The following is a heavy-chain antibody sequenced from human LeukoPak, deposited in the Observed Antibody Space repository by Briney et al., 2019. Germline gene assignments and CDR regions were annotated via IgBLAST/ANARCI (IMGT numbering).Heavy chain of an antibody. D-gene: IGHD3-9*01. CDR1: GYTFTSYG. J-gene: IGHJ6*03. Sequence: ASVKVSXKASGYTFTSYGISWVRRAPGQGLEWMGWISAYNGNTNYAQKLQGRVTMTTDTSTSTAYMELRSLRSDDTAVYYCARAVYDILTFTYYYYYMDVWGKGTTVTASS. CDR3: ARAVYDILTFTYYYYYMDV. V-gene: IGHV1-18*01. CDR2: ISAYNGNT.